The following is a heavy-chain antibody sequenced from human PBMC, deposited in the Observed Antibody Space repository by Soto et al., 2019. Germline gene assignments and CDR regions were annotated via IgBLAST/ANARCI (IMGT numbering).Heavy chain of an antibody. D-gene: IGHD1-26*01. CDR1: GYPFTSHA. CDR3: ARRSGAYGIDY. J-gene: IGHJ4*02. V-gene: IGHV1-3*01. CDR2: ISAGNGDT. Sequence: QVQLVQSGAEVKKPGASVKVSCKASGYPFTSHAVQWVRQAPGQGLEWMGWISAGNGDTKYSEKFRGRLTITRDTSASTAYMELGSLRFEDTSVYYCARRSGAYGIDYWGQGTLVTVSS.